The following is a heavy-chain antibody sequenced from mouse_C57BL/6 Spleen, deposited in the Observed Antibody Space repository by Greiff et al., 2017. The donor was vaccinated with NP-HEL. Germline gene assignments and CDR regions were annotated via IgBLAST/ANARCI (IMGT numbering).Heavy chain of an antibody. CDR3: ARGKLGPFAY. Sequence: VHLVESGAELVRPGASVKLSCKASGYTFTDYYINWVKQRPGQGLEWIARIYPGSGNTYYNEKFKGKATLTAEKSSSTAYMQLSSLTSEDSAVYFCARGKLGPFAYWGQGTLVTVSA. J-gene: IGHJ3*01. V-gene: IGHV1-76*01. CDR2: IYPGSGNT. CDR1: GYTFTDYY. D-gene: IGHD4-1*01.